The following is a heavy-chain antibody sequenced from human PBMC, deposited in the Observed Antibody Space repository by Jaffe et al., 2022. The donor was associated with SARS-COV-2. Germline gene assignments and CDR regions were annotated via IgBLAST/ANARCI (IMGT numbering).Heavy chain of an antibody. J-gene: IGHJ6*02. Sequence: EVQLVESGGGLVQPGGSLRLSCTASGFMVTSYYMNWVRQAPGKGLEWLSDISSSGDTINYADSVKGRFTISRDNAKNSVYLQMNSLRDEDTAVYYCARDHVVWLTYSYGMDVWGQGTTVTVSS. CDR3: ARDHVVWLTYSYGMDV. D-gene: IGHD2-21*01. CDR1: GFMVTSYY. V-gene: IGHV3-48*02. CDR2: ISSSGDTI.